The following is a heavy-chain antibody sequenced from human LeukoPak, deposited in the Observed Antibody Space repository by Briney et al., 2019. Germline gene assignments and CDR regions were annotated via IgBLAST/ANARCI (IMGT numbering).Heavy chain of an antibody. CDR2: IYRGGST. Sequence: GGSLRLSCAASGFTVSSNYMSWVRQAPGKGLEWVSVIYRGGSTYYADSVKGRFTISRDNSKNTLYLQMNSLRAEDTAVYYCARQAYGDYFDLWGRGTLVTVSS. V-gene: IGHV3-66*04. CDR3: ARQAYGDYFDL. J-gene: IGHJ2*01. D-gene: IGHD4-17*01. CDR1: GFTVSSNY.